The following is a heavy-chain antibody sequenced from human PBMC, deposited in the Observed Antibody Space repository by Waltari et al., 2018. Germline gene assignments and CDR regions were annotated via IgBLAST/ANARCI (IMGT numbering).Heavy chain of an antibody. CDR3: ARAYGSYFNY. Sequence: QVQLVESGGGVVQPGRSLRLSCAASGFTFSSYGMHWVRQAPGKGLEWVAVISYDGSNKYYADSVKGRFTISRDNSKNTLYLQMNSLRAEDTAVYYCARAYGSYFNYWGQGTLVTVSS. V-gene: IGHV3-30*03. J-gene: IGHJ4*02. CDR2: ISYDGSNK. CDR1: GFTFSSYG. D-gene: IGHD1-26*01.